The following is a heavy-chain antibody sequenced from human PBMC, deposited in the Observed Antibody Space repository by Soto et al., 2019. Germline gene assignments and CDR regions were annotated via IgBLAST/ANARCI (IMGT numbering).Heavy chain of an antibody. J-gene: IGHJ4*02. V-gene: IGHV3-23*01. CDR1: VFTFISYA. CDR3: AKDWGRGLEGVDFDY. Sequence: PGWSLRLSCASSVFTFISYAMSWVRQAPGKGLEWVSAISGSGGSTYYADSVKGRFTISRDNSKNTLYLQMNSLRAEDTAVYYCAKDWGRGLEGVDFDYWGQGTLVTVSS. D-gene: IGHD3-16*01. CDR2: ISGSGGST.